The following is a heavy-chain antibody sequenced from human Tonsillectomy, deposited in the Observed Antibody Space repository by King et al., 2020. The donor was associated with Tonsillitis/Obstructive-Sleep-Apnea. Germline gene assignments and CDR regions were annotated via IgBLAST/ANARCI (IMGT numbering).Heavy chain of an antibody. CDR2: INPNSGGT. CDR1: GYTFTGYY. J-gene: IGHJ6*02. Sequence: VQLVQSGAEVKKPGASVKVSCKASGYTFTGYYLHWVRQAPGQGLEWMGWINPNSGGTKYAQKFQGRVSMTRDTSISTAYMELNRLRSDDTAVYYCARGDSYAMDVWGQGTTVTVSS. V-gene: IGHV1-2*02. CDR3: ARGDSYAMDV.